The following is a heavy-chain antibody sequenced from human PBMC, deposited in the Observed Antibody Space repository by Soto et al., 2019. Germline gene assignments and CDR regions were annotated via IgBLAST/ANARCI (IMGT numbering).Heavy chain of an antibody. CDR1: GYTFTSYA. D-gene: IGHD3-16*02. Sequence: QVQLVQSGAEVKKPGASVKVSCKASGYTFTSYAINWVRQATGQGLEWMGWMNPNSGNTGYAQKYQGRVIMTRNPSISTAYMELSSLSSEDTAVDYCARGYPGNLYFDLWVRGTLVTVSS. J-gene: IGHJ2*01. CDR3: ARGYPGNLYFDL. V-gene: IGHV1-8*01. CDR2: MNPNSGNT.